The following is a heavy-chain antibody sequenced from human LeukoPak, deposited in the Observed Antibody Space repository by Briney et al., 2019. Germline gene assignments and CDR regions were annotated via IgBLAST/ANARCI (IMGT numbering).Heavy chain of an antibody. J-gene: IGHJ4*02. D-gene: IGHD2-2*01. CDR2: ISYDGSNK. CDR1: GFTFSSYA. V-gene: IGHV3-30-3*01. Sequence: PGGSLRLSCAASGFTFSSYAMHWVRQAPGKGLEWAAVISYDGSNKYYADSVKGRFTISRDNSKNTLYLQMNSLRAEDTAVYYCARDRVVAGSYFDYWGQGTLVTVSS. CDR3: ARDRVVAGSYFDY.